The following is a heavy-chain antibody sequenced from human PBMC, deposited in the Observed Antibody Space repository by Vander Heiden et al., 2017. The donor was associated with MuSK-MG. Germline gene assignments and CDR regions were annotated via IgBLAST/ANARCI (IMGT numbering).Heavy chain of an antibody. D-gene: IGHD2-2*01. J-gene: IGHJ4*02. CDR2: IYYSGST. V-gene: IGHV4-59*01. CDR3: ARGGPYQKYQLRNGYFDY. Sequence: QVQLQESGPGLVKPSETLSLTCTVSGGSISSYYWSWIRQPPGKGLEWIGYIYYSGSTNYNPSLKSRVTISVDTSKNQFSLKLSFVTAADTAVYYCARGGPYQKYQLRNGYFDYWGQGTLVTVSS. CDR1: GGSISSYY.